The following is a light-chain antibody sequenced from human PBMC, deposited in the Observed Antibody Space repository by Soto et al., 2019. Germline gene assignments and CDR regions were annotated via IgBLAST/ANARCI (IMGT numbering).Light chain of an antibody. Sequence: IQMTQSPSTLSASVGDTVTLTCRSSQMIARWLAWYQQKPGTAPRLIIYDGTSLQSGVPSRFSASGSGTDFTLTISSLHPDDFATYYCLQYNTFPHTFGQGTKVDIK. CDR3: LQYNTFPHT. CDR2: DGT. V-gene: IGKV1-5*01. CDR1: QMIARW. J-gene: IGKJ2*01.